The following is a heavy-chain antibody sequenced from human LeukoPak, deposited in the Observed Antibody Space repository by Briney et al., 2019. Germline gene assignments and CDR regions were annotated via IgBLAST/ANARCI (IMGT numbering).Heavy chain of an antibody. J-gene: IGHJ4*02. CDR3: AKDIALYCGGDCYHDY. D-gene: IGHD2-21*02. CDR2: INSDGSST. V-gene: IGHV3-74*01. Sequence: GGSLRLSCAASGFTFSSYWMHWVRQAPGKVLVWVSRINSDGSSTNYADSVTGRFTISRDNAKNTLYLQMNSLRAEDTAVYYCAKDIALYCGGDCYHDYWGQGTLVTVSS. CDR1: GFTFSSYW.